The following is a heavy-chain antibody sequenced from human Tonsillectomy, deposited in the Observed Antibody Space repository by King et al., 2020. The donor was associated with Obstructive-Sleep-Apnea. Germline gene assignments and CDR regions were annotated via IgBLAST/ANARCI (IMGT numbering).Heavy chain of an antibody. V-gene: IGHV3-30-3*01. D-gene: IGHD5-18*01. CDR1: RFTFSSYS. CDR2: ISYDGNNK. Sequence: VQLVESGGGVVQPGRSLRLSCAASRFTFSSYSMHWVRRAPGKGLEWVALISYDGNNKYYADSVKGRFTISRDNSKNTLYLQMNRLRTEDTAVYYCAKDHGYSFGYIDYYFDYWGQGTLITVSS. CDR3: AKDHGYSFGYIDYYFDY. J-gene: IGHJ4*02.